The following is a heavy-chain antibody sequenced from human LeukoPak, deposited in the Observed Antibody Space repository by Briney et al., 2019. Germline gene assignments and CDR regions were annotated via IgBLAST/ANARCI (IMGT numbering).Heavy chain of an antibody. J-gene: IGHJ4*02. Sequence: GGSLRLSCAASGFTFSSYAMHWVRQTPGKGLEWVAVISYDGSNKYYADSVKGRFTISRDNSKKKLHLQMNSLRGEDTAVYYCAREQLGMEGSYYGSDYWGQGTLVTVSS. CDR3: AREQLGMEGSYYGSDY. V-gene: IGHV3-30-3*01. CDR2: ISYDGSNK. D-gene: IGHD1-26*01. CDR1: GFTFSSYA.